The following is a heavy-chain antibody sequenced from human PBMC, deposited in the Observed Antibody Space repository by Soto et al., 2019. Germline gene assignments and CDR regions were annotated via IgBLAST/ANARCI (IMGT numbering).Heavy chain of an antibody. J-gene: IGHJ4*02. CDR1: GYTFSNDD. CDR2: MTPNSGDT. CDR3: ARGGKYGGSYYFDY. V-gene: IGHV1-8*01. Sequence: ASVKVSCKASGYTFSNDDINWVRQAPGQGLEWMGWMTPNSGDTDHAQKFQGRLTLTRDTSISTAYMELSSLRSEDTAVYYCARGGKYGGSYYFDYWGQGALVTVSS. D-gene: IGHD2-21*02.